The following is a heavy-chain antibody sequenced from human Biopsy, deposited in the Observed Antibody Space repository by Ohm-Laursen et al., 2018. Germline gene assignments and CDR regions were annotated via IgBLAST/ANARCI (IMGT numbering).Heavy chain of an antibody. Sequence: SLRLSCSASGFTFSSYGMHWVRQAPGKGLEWVAAIWYDGSNKNYADSVKGRLTISSDTSKNTLYLQMNSLRAGDTAVYFCAGGEDYLHHWGQGTLVTVSA. J-gene: IGHJ1*01. V-gene: IGHV3-33*01. CDR3: AGGEDYLHH. CDR2: IWYDGSNK. CDR1: GFTFSSYG.